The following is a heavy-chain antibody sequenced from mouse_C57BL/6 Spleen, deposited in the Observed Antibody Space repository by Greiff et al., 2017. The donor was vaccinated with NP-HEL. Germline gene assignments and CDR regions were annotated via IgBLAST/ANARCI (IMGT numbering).Heavy chain of an antibody. Sequence: VQLQQSGAELVKPGASVKVSCKASGYTFTSYWMHWVKQRPGQGLEWIGRIHPSDSDTNYNQKFKGKATLTVDKSSSTAYMQLSSLTSEDSAVYYCAMDYYGSSFAYWGQGTLVTVSA. CDR3: AMDYYGSSFAY. CDR2: IHPSDSDT. D-gene: IGHD1-1*01. J-gene: IGHJ3*01. CDR1: GYTFTSYW. V-gene: IGHV1-74*01.